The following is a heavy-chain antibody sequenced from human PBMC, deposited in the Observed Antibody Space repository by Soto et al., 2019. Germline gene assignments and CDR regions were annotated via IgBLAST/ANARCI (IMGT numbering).Heavy chain of an antibody. D-gene: IGHD3-3*01. CDR2: TYYRSKWYN. CDR3: AREVTPYEELEWLSFIYYYYYYMDV. J-gene: IGHJ6*03. V-gene: IGHV6-1*01. CDR1: GDSVSSNSAA. Sequence: PSQTLSLTCAISGDSVSSNSAAWNWIRQSPSRGLEWLGRTYYRSKWYNDYAVSVKSRITINPDTSKNQFSLQLNSVTPEDTAVYYCAREVTPYEELEWLSFIYYYYYYMDVWGKGTTVTVSS.